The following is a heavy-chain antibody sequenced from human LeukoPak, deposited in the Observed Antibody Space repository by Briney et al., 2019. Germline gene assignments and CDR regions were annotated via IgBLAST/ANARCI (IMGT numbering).Heavy chain of an antibody. D-gene: IGHD3-22*01. CDR3: ARNYYDSSGRLPYYYYYMDV. CDR2: IYTSGST. Sequence: SETLSLTCTVSGGSISSYYWSWIRQPAGKGLEWIGRIYTSGSTNYNPSLESRVTMSVDTSKNQFSLKLSSVTAADTAVYYCARNYYDSSGRLPYYYYYMDVWGKGTTVTVSS. V-gene: IGHV4-4*07. CDR1: GGSISSYY. J-gene: IGHJ6*03.